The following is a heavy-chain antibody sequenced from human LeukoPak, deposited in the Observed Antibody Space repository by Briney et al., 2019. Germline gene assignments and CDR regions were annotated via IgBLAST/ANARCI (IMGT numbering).Heavy chain of an antibody. CDR1: GYTFTGYY. J-gene: IGHJ4*02. Sequence: ASVKVSCKASGYTFTGYYMHWVRQAPGQGLEWMGWINPNSGGTNYAQKFQGRVAMTKDTSISTAYMELRRLRPDDTAVYYCARDGPAQMVDFDYWGQGTLVTVSS. D-gene: IGHD3-10*01. CDR2: INPNSGGT. CDR3: ARDGPAQMVDFDY. V-gene: IGHV1-2*02.